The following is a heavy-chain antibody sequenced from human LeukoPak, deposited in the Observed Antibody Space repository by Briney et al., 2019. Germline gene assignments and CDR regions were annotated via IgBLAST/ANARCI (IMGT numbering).Heavy chain of an antibody. J-gene: IGHJ6*03. CDR3: ARVERVPAANYYYYYMDV. Sequence: PGGSLRLSCAASGFTFSLYWMSWVRQAPGKGLEWVANIKQDGSEKYYVDSVKGRFTISRDNAKNSLYLQMNSLRAEDTAVYYCARVERVPAANYYYYYMDVWGKGTTVTVSS. CDR1: GFTFSLYW. V-gene: IGHV3-7*01. CDR2: IKQDGSEK. D-gene: IGHD2-2*01.